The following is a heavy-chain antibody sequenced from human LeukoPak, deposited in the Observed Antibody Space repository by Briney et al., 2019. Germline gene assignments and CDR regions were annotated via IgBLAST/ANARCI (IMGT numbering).Heavy chain of an antibody. J-gene: IGHJ4*02. Sequence: GGSLRLSCTASGFTFSTYWMHWVRQAPGKGLEWVATIKQDGSEKYYVDSVKGRFTISRDNAKNSLYLQMDSLRAEDTAVYYCAKELSGYDTVDYWGQGTLVTVSS. CDR1: GFTFSTYW. CDR3: AKELSGYDTVDY. D-gene: IGHD5-12*01. V-gene: IGHV3-7*01. CDR2: IKQDGSEK.